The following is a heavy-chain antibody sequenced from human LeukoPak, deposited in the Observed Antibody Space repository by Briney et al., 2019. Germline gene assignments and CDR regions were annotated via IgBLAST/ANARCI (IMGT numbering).Heavy chain of an antibody. V-gene: IGHV4-38-2*02. D-gene: IGHD3-22*01. CDR3: ARDAITMIVVVSTWDWYIDL. CDR1: GYSISSGYY. Sequence: PSETLSLTCTVSGYSISSGYYWGWIRQPPGKGLEGIGSIYHSGSTYYNQSSKSRLTISVDTSKNQLSLTQRSVTAADTAGYYCARDAITMIVVVSTWDWYIDLWGRGTLVTVSS. CDR2: IYHSGST. J-gene: IGHJ2*01.